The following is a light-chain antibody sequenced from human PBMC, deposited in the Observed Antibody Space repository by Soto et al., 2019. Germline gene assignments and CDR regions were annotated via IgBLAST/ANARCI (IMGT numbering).Light chain of an antibody. CDR2: GNN. V-gene: IGLV1-40*01. CDR3: QAYDSSLSGRV. CDR1: SSNIGAGYD. Sequence: QSVLTQPPSVSGAPGQRVTISCTGTSSNIGAGYDVHWYQQAPGTAPRLLVYGNNNRPSGVPDRLSGSKSGTSASLAITGLQAEDEADYYCQAYDSSLSGRVFGTGTKLTVL. J-gene: IGLJ1*01.